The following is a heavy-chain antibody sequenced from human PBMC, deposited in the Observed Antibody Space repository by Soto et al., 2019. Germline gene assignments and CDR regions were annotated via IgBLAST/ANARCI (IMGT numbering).Heavy chain of an antibody. CDR1: GFSLSTSGVG. V-gene: IGHV2-5*02. CDR3: AHTSLRGDGYNGPLDY. D-gene: IGHD5-12*01. CDR2: IYWDDDE. Sequence: QITLKESGPTVVKPTQTLTLTCTFSGFSLSTSGVGVGWIRQPPGKALEWLALIYWDDDERYSPSLKSRLTITKDTSKNQVVLTVTNMDPVDTATYYCAHTSLRGDGYNGPLDYWGQGTLVTVSS. J-gene: IGHJ4*02.